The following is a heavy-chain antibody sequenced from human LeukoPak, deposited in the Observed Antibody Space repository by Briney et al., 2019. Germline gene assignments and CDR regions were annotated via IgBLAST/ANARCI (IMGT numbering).Heavy chain of an antibody. V-gene: IGHV4-59*08. CDR1: GSSISSYY. CDR2: IYYSGST. CDR3: ARVAPGRMDYYYYYMDV. Sequence: SETLSRTCSGSGSSISSYYWSWIRQPPGKGLEWSGYIYYSGSTNYNHTLKSRVTISVDTSKNQSSLKLSSVTAADTAVYYCARVAPGRMDYYYYYMDVWGKGTTVTVSS. D-gene: IGHD6-13*01. J-gene: IGHJ6*03.